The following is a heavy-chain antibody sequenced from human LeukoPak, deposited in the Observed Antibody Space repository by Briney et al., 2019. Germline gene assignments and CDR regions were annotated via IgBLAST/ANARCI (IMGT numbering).Heavy chain of an antibody. J-gene: IGHJ4*02. CDR2: ISGSGGST. Sequence: GGSLRLSCAASGFTFSSYAMSWVRQAPGKGLEWVSAISGSGGSTYYADSVKGRFTISRDNSKNTLYLQMNSLRAEDTAVYYCAKDTSPITMVRGVTHFDYWGQGTLVTVSS. V-gene: IGHV3-23*01. CDR3: AKDTSPITMVRGVTHFDY. D-gene: IGHD3-10*01. CDR1: GFTFSSYA.